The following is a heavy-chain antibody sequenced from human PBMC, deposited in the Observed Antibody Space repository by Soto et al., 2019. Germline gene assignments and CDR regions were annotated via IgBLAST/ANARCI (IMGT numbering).Heavy chain of an antibody. D-gene: IGHD3-9*01. Sequence: PGESLKISCKGSGYSFTSYWISWVRQMPGKGLEWMGRIDPSDSYTNYSPSFQGHVTISADKSISTAYLQWSSLKASDTAMYYCERILYYDILTGYYKGAPVDYWGKGTLVTVSS. J-gene: IGHJ4*02. CDR1: GYSFTSYW. CDR2: IDPSDSYT. V-gene: IGHV5-10-1*01. CDR3: ERILYYDILTGYYKGAPVDY.